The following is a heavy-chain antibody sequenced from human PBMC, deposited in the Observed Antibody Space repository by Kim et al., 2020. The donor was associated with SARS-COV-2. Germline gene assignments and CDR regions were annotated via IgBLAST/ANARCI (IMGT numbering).Heavy chain of an antibody. J-gene: IGHJ6*01. D-gene: IGHD6-13*01. CDR1: GFTFSSYE. V-gene: IGHV3-48*03. CDR3: ASDQYSSSYNYYGIVF. CDR2: ISSSGSNI. Sequence: GGSLRLSCAASGFTFSSYEMNWVRQAPGKGLEWVAYISSSGSNIYYADSVKGRFTISRDNAKNSLYLQMNSLRAEDTAVYYCASDQYSSSYNYYGIVFWGQEPTLTVST.